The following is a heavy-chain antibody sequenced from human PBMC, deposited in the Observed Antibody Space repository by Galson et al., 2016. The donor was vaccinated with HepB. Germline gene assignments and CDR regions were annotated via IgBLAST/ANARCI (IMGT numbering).Heavy chain of an antibody. CDR3: VRVGGVLRYFDWLRN. CDR2: VSRDGNKR. D-gene: IGHD3-9*01. J-gene: IGHJ4*02. Sequence: SLRLSCATSGFTFSGYAMHWVRQAPGKGLEWVAVVSRDGNKRYYADSMNGRFTISRDNSKSTLDLLISSLRLEDTAVYYGVRVGGVLRYFDWLRNWGQGTLVTVSS. CDR1: GFTFSGYA. V-gene: IGHV3-30*04.